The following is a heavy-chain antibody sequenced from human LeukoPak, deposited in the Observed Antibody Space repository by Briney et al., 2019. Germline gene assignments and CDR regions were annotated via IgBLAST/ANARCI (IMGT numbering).Heavy chain of an antibody. D-gene: IGHD3-22*01. V-gene: IGHV2-5*02. J-gene: IGHJ4*02. CDR1: GFSLNTRGVG. Sequence: ESGPTLVSPTQTLTLTCTFSGFSLNTRGVGVGWIRQPPGRALEWLALIYWDDDRRYSPSLKSRLTITKDTSKNQVVLTMTNMDPVDTATYFCAHRKNYYDSSVFDNWGQGTLVTVSS. CDR3: AHRKNYYDSSVFDN. CDR2: IYWDDDR.